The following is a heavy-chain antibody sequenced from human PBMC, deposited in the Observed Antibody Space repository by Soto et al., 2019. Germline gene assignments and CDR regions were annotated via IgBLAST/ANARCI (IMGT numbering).Heavy chain of an antibody. D-gene: IGHD2-21*01. CDR1: GFTFSDSW. CDR3: ARGHCHSAVGP. CDR2: INQDGTEM. J-gene: IGHJ1*01. Sequence: EVQLVESGGDLVQPGGSLRLSCAASGFTFSDSWMSWVRQAPGKGLEWVANINQDGTEMYYVDSVKGRFTISRDNAENSLFLQMDSLRIEVAAGYLCARGHCHSAVGPWGQGTLVTVSS. V-gene: IGHV3-7*04.